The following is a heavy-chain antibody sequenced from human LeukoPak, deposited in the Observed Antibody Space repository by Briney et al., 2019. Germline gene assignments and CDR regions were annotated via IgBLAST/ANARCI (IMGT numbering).Heavy chain of an antibody. Sequence: SETLSLTCTVSGYSISSGYYWGWIRQPPGKGLEWIGRVYTSGSTNYNPSLKSRVTMSLDTSKKQFSLKLSSVTAADTAVYYCARCSMVRGADYWGQGTLVTVSS. CDR3: ARCSMVRGADY. CDR2: VYTSGST. D-gene: IGHD3-10*01. V-gene: IGHV4-38-2*02. CDR1: GYSISSGYY. J-gene: IGHJ4*02.